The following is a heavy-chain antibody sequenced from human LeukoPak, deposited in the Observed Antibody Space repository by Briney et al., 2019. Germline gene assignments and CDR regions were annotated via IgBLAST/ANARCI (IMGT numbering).Heavy chain of an antibody. Sequence: ASVKVSCKASGYTFTGYYMHWVRQAPGQGLEWMGWINPNSGGTNYAQKFQGRVTMTRDTSISTAYMELSRLRSEDTAVYYCARATTPQYCSSTSCYGSFDYWGQGTLVTVSS. CDR2: INPNSGGT. CDR1: GYTFTGYY. CDR3: ARATTPQYCSSTSCYGSFDY. D-gene: IGHD2-2*01. J-gene: IGHJ4*02. V-gene: IGHV1-2*02.